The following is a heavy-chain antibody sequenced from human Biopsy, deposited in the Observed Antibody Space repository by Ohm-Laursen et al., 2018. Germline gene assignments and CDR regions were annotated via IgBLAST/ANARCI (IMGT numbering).Heavy chain of an antibody. CDR1: GYTFTGYH. CDR2: INARTGDT. D-gene: IGHD3-22*01. CDR3: TRGGYYYDSLAYYYWFDP. V-gene: IGHV1-2*02. J-gene: IGHJ5*02. Sequence: ASVKVSCKASGYTFTGYHVHWVRQAPGQGLEWMGWINARTGDTNYAQKFQGRVTMTRDTSISTAYVDLSSLRSDDTAVYYCTRGGYYYDSLAYYYWFDPWGQGTLVTVSS.